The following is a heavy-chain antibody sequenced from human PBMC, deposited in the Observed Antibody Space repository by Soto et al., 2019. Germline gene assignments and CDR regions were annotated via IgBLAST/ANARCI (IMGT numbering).Heavy chain of an antibody. V-gene: IGHV1-18*01. CDR1: GYSFTAYG. Sequence: QVQLVQSGDEVKETGASVRVSCKTSGYSFTAYGISWVRQAPGQGLEWMGWISGYNGKTKYAQKVQGRVTMTTDTSARKAYMGVRSLTSADTAISYCARGAPPPELRFVEWHDYHHNGMDAGGRVTTVTVSS. J-gene: IGHJ6*02. D-gene: IGHD3-3*01. CDR2: ISGYNGKT. CDR3: ARGAPPPELRFVEWHDYHHNGMDA.